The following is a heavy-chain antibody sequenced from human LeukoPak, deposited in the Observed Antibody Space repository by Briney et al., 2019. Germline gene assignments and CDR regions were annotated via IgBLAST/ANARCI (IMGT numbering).Heavy chain of an antibody. Sequence: SETLSLTCTVSGGSISSYYWSWIRQPPGKGLEWIGYIYYSGSTNYNPSLKSRVTISVDTSKNQFSLKLSSVTAADTAVYYCARVFDSGSQAYFYYMDAWGKGTTVTIFS. J-gene: IGHJ6*03. D-gene: IGHD3-10*01. V-gene: IGHV4-59*12. CDR3: ARVFDSGSQAYFYYMDA. CDR1: GGSISSYY. CDR2: IYYSGST.